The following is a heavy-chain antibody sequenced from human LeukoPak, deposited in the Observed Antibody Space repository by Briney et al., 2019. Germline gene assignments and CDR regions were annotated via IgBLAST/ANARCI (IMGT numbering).Heavy chain of an antibody. V-gene: IGHV3-7*03. CDR1: GVTFSNYW. D-gene: IGHD4-4*01. CDR2: IKQDGTEK. Sequence: GGSLRLSCVVSGVTFSNYWMSWVRQAPGKGPEWLANIKQDGTEKFYVASVRGRFTISRDNAKNSLYLQMNSLRAEDTAVYYCAKVGVNSNYVSYWGQGTLVTVSS. CDR3: AKVGVNSNYVSY. J-gene: IGHJ4*02.